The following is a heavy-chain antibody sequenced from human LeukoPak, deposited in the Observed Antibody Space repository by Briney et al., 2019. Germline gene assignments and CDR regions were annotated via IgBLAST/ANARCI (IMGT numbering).Heavy chain of an antibody. CDR3: ARDQYAHFWGGCVFDY. V-gene: IGHV3-23*01. J-gene: IGHJ4*02. Sequence: GGSLRLSCEASGFSFSSYATSWVRQAPGKGLEWVSGISGSGGSTYYAGSVKGRFTISIDISKNTLYLKMNSLRAEDTAVYYCARDQYAHFWGGCVFDYWGRGTLVTVSS. CDR1: GFSFSSYA. CDR2: ISGSGGST. D-gene: IGHD3-3*02.